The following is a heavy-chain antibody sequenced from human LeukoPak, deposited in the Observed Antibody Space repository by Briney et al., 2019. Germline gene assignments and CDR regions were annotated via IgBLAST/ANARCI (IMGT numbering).Heavy chain of an antibody. CDR2: IWYDGSNK. Sequence: TGRSLRLSCAASGFTFSSYGMHWVRQAPGKGLEWVAVIWYDGSNKYYADSVKGRFTISRDNSKNTLYLQMNSLRAEDTAVYYCASFHPGNGGGYHYDWGQGTLVTVSS. D-gene: IGHD3-22*01. V-gene: IGHV3-33*01. CDR3: ASFHPGNGGGYHYD. J-gene: IGHJ4*02. CDR1: GFTFSSYG.